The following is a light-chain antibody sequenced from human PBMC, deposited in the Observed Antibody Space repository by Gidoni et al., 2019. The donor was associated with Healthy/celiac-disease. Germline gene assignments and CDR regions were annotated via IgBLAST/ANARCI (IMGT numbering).Light chain of an antibody. CDR1: QEISNY. Sequence: DIQMTQSPSSLSASVGDRVCITCQASQEISNYLNWYQQKPGKAPKLLIYDASNLETGVPSRFSGSGSGTDFTFTISSLQPEDIATYYCQQYDNLPLTFGGGTKVEIK. CDR2: DAS. J-gene: IGKJ4*01. V-gene: IGKV1-33*01. CDR3: QQYDNLPLT.